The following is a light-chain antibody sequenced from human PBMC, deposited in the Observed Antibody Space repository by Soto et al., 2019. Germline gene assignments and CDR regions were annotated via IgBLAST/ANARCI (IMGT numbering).Light chain of an antibody. J-gene: IGLJ3*02. CDR1: RSNIGSAI. Sequence: HSVLTQPPSLSGTPGQTVTLSCIGSRSNIGSAIVHWYQQIPGTAPKHLIYMNNQRPSGVPDRFSGSKSGTSASLVITGLRPEDEAYYYCVAWDDNLSSRVFGGGTKLTVL. CDR2: MNN. CDR3: VAWDDNLSSRV. V-gene: IGLV1-47*01.